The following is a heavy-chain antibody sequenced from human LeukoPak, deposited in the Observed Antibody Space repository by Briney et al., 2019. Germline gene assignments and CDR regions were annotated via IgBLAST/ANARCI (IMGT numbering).Heavy chain of an antibody. D-gene: IGHD5-24*01. J-gene: IGHJ4*02. V-gene: IGHV3-23*01. CDR2: IRESGGNT. Sequence: GGSLRLSCAASGFTFSNYDMSWVRQAPGKGREWVSTIRESGGNTYYTDSVKGRFTISRDNPKNTLYLQMNSLIAEDTGVYYCAKDQGGKRWLFDYWGQGTLVTVSS. CDR3: AKDQGGKRWLFDY. CDR1: GFTFSNYD.